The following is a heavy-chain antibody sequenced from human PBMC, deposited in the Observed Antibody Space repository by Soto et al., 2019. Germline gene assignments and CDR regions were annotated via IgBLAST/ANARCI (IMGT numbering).Heavy chain of an antibody. D-gene: IGHD3-22*01. J-gene: IGHJ3*02. CDR2: IGSRTSDI. CDR3: VRDYYDTSGYPNTFDM. CDR1: GFTLSRHT. Sequence: GGSLRLSCAASGFTLSRHTMNWVRQAPGKGLEWVSCIGSRTSDIYYADSVKGRFTISRDNAKNSLYLDLTRLRAEDTAVYFCVRDYYDTSGYPNTFDMWGQGTMVTVSS. V-gene: IGHV3-21*01.